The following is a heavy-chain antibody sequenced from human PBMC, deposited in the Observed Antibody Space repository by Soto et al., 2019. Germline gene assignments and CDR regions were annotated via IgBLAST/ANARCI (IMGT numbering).Heavy chain of an antibody. Sequence: GGSLRLSCAASGFPFSSYEINWVRQAPGKGLEWVSYISHSGETIYYADSVKGRFTISRDNAKNSLTLQMNSLRAEDTTVYYCATLLYRSSWTNWLDPWGQGALVTVSS. D-gene: IGHD6-13*01. CDR3: ATLLYRSSWTNWLDP. J-gene: IGHJ5*02. CDR1: GFPFSSYE. CDR2: ISHSGETI. V-gene: IGHV3-48*03.